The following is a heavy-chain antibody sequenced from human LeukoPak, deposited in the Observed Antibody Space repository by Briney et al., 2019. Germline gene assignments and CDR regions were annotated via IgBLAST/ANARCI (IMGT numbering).Heavy chain of an antibody. CDR2: IYYSGST. J-gene: IGHJ5*02. D-gene: IGHD2-2*01. Sequence: SETLSLTCTVSGGSISSYYWSWIRQPPGKGLEWIGDIYYSGSTNYNPSLKSRVTISVDTSKNQFSLKLSSVTAADTALYYCARHLGFCSTTSCYPWFDPWGQGTLVTVSS. V-gene: IGHV4-59*01. CDR1: GGSISSYY. CDR3: ARHLGFCSTTSCYPWFDP.